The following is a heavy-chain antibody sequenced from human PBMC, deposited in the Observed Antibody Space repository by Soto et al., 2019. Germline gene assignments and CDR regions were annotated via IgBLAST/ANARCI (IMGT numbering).Heavy chain of an antibody. CDR2: IWYDGSNK. CDR3: ARDRVYCSSTSCYGATGISFDY. Sequence: GGSLRLSCAASGFTFSSYGMHWVRQAPGKGLEWVAVIWYDGSNKYYADSVKGRFTISRDNSKNTLYLQMNSLRAEDTAVYYCARDRVYCSSTSCYGATGISFDYWGQGTLVTVSS. D-gene: IGHD2-2*01. J-gene: IGHJ4*02. CDR1: GFTFSSYG. V-gene: IGHV3-33*01.